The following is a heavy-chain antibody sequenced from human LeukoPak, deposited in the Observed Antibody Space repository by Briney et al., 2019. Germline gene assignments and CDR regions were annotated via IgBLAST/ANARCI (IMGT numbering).Heavy chain of an antibody. Sequence: GGSLRLSCAASGFTFSSYAMHWVRQAPGKGLEWVAVISYDGSNKYYADSVKGRFTISRDNSKNTLYLQMNSLRAEDTAVYYCAKDSKGIQLWFLDYWGQGTLVTVSS. D-gene: IGHD5-18*01. V-gene: IGHV3-30*04. CDR2: ISYDGSNK. CDR1: GFTFSSYA. J-gene: IGHJ4*02. CDR3: AKDSKGIQLWFLDY.